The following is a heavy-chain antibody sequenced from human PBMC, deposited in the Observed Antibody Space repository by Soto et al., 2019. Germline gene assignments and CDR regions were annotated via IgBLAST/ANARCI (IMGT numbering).Heavy chain of an antibody. CDR1: GYTFTGNY. V-gene: IGHV1-2*04. D-gene: IGHD3-10*01. CDR2: INPNSGGT. J-gene: IGHJ5*02. Sequence: GASVKVSCKASGYTFTGNYMHWVRQAPGQGLEWMGWINPNSGGTNYAQKFQGWVTMTRDTSISTAYMELSRLRSDDTAVYYCARVWLRGLYSNHDAGFDPWGQGTLVTVSS. CDR3: ARVWLRGLYSNHDAGFDP.